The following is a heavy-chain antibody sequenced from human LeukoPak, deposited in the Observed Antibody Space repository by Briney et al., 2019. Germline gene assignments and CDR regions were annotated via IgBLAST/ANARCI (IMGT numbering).Heavy chain of an antibody. J-gene: IGHJ5*02. CDR1: GGSISSYY. Sequence: PSETLSLTCTVSGGSISSYYWSWTRQPPGKGLEWIGYIYYSGSTNYNPSLKSRVTISVDTSKNQFSLKLSSVTAADTAVYYCARGDIYYGSGSYYKGRWFDPWGQGTLVTVSS. CDR3: ARGDIYYGSGSYYKGRWFDP. V-gene: IGHV4-59*12. CDR2: IYYSGST. D-gene: IGHD3-10*01.